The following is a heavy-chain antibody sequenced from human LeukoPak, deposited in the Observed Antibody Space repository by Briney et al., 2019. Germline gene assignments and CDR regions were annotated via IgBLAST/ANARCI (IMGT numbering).Heavy chain of an antibody. CDR1: GGSISSGDYY. Sequence: SETLSLTCTVSGGSISSGDYYWSWIRQPPGTGLEWIGYIYYSGSTNYNPSLKSRVTISVDTSKNQFSLKLSSVTAADTAVYYCARDRWGSDDAFDIWGQGTMVTVSS. CDR3: ARDRWGSDDAFDI. D-gene: IGHD7-27*01. J-gene: IGHJ3*02. V-gene: IGHV4-61*08. CDR2: IYYSGST.